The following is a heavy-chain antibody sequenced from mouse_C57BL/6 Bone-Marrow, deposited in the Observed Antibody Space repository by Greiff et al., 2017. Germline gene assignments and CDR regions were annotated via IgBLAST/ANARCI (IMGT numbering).Heavy chain of an antibody. Sequence: VQLQQSGAELVKPGASVKLSCTASGFNIKDYYMHWVKQRTEQGLEWIGRIDPEDGETKYAPTFQGKATITADTSSNTAYLQLSSLTSEDTAVYYCARNYFDYWGQGTTLTVSS. J-gene: IGHJ2*01. CDR1: GFNIKDYY. CDR2: IDPEDGET. CDR3: ARNYFDY. V-gene: IGHV14-2*01.